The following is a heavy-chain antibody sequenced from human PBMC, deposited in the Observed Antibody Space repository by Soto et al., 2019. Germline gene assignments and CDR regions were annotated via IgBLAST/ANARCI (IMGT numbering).Heavy chain of an antibody. CDR1: GYTFTSDG. Sequence: VQLVPSGAEVKKPGASVKVSCKASGYTFTSDGISWVRQAHGQGLARMGWFSAYNGNASYALKLQGGVTMTTDTSTSTAYRALRSLRSCDTVVYYCRRTRDEVTYYFYGMDDWGQGTTVTASS. J-gene: IGHJ6*02. CDR2: FSAYNGNA. V-gene: IGHV1-18*01. D-gene: IGHD5-18*01. CDR3: RRTRDEVTYYFYGMDD.